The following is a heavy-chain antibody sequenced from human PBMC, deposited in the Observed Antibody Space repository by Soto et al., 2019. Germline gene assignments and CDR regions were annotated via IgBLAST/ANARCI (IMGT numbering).Heavy chain of an antibody. V-gene: IGHV4-59*12. D-gene: IGHD2-21*02. CDR1: GGSIISYY. Sequence: SETLSLTCTVSGGSIISYYWSWIRQPPGKGLEWIGYIYYSGSTNYNPSLKSRVTISVDTSKNQFSLKLSSVTAADTAVYYCASLAGDHDYWGQGTLVTVSS. CDR3: ASLAGDHDY. CDR2: IYYSGST. J-gene: IGHJ4*02.